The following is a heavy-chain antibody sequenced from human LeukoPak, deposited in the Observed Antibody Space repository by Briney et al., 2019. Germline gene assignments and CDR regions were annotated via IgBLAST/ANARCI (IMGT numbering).Heavy chain of an antibody. CDR3: ARDIAYNYDSSGYSYVY. V-gene: IGHV3-53*01. D-gene: IGHD3-22*01. J-gene: IGHJ4*02. CDR1: GFTFSSYS. CDR2: IYSGGST. Sequence: PGGSLRLSCAASGFTFSSYSMNWVRQAPGKGLEWVSIIYSGGSTHYADSVKGRFTISRDNSKNTLYLQMSSLRAEDTAVYYCARDIAYNYDSSGYSYVYWGQGTLVTVSS.